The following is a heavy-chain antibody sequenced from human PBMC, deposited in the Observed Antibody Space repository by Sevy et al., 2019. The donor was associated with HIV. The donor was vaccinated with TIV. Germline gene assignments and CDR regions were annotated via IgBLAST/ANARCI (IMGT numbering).Heavy chain of an antibody. D-gene: IGHD5-18*01. CDR1: GFTPSTYG. J-gene: IGHJ4*02. V-gene: IGHV3-33*01. CDR3: ARGKSGYGYGLDY. CDR2: IGYDGSNI. Sequence: GGSLRLSCAASGFTPSTYGMHWVRQAPGKGLEWVAVIGYDGSNIYYADSVKGRFTISRDNSKNTLYLQMNSLRVEDTAVYYCARGKSGYGYGLDYWGQGTLVTVSS.